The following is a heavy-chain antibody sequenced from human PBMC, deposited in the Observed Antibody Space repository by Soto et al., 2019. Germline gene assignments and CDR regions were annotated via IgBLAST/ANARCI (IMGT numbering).Heavy chain of an antibody. CDR3: ARLRFGFDP. CDR1: GYTFTTYA. Sequence: QVSLVQSGSEAKKPGASVKVACKASGYTFTTYAMHWVRQAPGRGPEWMGWINVGNGNTKYAQRFQTRVTITRERSANTVYMGLSGLTYEDTAVYYCARLRFGFDPWGQGTLVIVS. CDR2: INVGNGNT. D-gene: IGHD3-10*01. V-gene: IGHV1-3*01. J-gene: IGHJ5*02.